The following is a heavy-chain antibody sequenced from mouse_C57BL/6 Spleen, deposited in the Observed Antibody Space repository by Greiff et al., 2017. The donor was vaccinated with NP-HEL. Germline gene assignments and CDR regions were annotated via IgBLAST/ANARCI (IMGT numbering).Heavy chain of an antibody. D-gene: IGHD3-2*02. J-gene: IGHJ4*01. Sequence: EVQLVESGPGLVKPSQSLSLTCSVTGYSITSGYYWNWIRQFPGNKLEWMGYISYDGSNNYNPSLKNRISITRDTSKNQFFLKLNSVTTEDTATYYCARPTAQGYAMDYWGQGTSVTVSS. CDR2: ISYDGSN. CDR3: ARPTAQGYAMDY. V-gene: IGHV3-6*01. CDR1: GYSITSGYY.